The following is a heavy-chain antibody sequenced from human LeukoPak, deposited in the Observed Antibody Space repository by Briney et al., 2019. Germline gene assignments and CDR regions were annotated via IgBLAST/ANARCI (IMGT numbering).Heavy chain of an antibody. Sequence: PGGSLRLSCAASGFTVSSNYMSWVRQAPGKGLEWVSVIYSGGSTYYADSVKGRFTISRDNSKNTLYLQMNSLRAEDMAVYYCATAQPQGYYDYWGQGTLVTVSS. J-gene: IGHJ4*02. V-gene: IGHV3-66*01. CDR2: IYSGGST. D-gene: IGHD3-22*01. CDR1: GFTVSSNY. CDR3: ATAQPQGYYDY.